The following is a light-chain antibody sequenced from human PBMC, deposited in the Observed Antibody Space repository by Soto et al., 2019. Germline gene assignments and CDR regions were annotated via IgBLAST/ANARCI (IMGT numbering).Light chain of an antibody. J-gene: IGKJ1*01. Sequence: EIVMTQSPATLSVSPGERATLSCRASQSVSSNLAWYQQKPGQAPRLLIYGASTRATGIPARFSGSGSGTEFTLTIGSLHSEDLALYYCQQHDDWPRTFGQGTKV. CDR3: QQHDDWPRT. V-gene: IGKV3-15*01. CDR1: QSVSSN. CDR2: GAS.